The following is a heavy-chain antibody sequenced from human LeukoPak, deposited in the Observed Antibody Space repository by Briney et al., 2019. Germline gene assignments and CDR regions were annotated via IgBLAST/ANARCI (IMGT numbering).Heavy chain of an antibody. D-gene: IGHD2-2*01. V-gene: IGHV1-69*06. CDR3: ASAVVPAAQAYYYYYMDV. J-gene: IGHJ6*03. CDR1: GGTFNTYA. CDR2: IIPLSGAT. Sequence: SVKVSCKASGGTFNTYAISWVRQAPGQGLEWMGRIIPLSGATNYAQKFQGRVSISADKSTDTAYMERSSLGSGDTAVYYCASAVVPAAQAYYYYYMDVWGKGTTVTVSS.